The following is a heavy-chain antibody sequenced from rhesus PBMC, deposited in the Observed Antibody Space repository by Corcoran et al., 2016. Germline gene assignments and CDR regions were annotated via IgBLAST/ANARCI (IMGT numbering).Heavy chain of an antibody. CDR2: LSYSGST. D-gene: IGHD3S6*01. Sequence: QVQLQESGPGLVKPSETLSLTCAVSGGSISSSYYYWSWIRQAPVKGLEWIGYLSYSGSTSYNPSLKSRVTISRDTSKNQFSLKLSSVTAADTAVYYCARSGDYGYYYTHFDYWGQGVLVTVSS. CDR1: GGSISSSYYY. CDR3: ARSGDYGYYYTHFDY. J-gene: IGHJ4*01. V-gene: IGHV4-122*02.